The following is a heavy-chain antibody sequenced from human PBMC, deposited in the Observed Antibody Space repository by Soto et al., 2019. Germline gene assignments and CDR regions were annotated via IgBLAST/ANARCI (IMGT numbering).Heavy chain of an antibody. J-gene: IGHJ4*02. CDR3: ARDLALAGNY. CDR1: VFTFRSYA. CDR2: ISSTSTYT. D-gene: IGHD6-19*01. V-gene: IGHV3-21*01. Sequence: GGSVRLSCAASVFTFRSYAMNWVRQTQEKGLEWVSSISSTSTYTHYADSVKGRFTISRDNANNSLFLQMNSLRAEDTAIYYCARDLALAGNYWGQGALVTVSS.